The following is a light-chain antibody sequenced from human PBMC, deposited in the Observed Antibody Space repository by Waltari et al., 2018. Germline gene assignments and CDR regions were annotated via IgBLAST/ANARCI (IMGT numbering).Light chain of an antibody. J-gene: IGKJ4*01. V-gene: IGKV4-1*01. Sequence: DIVMTQSPDSLAVSLGERATINCKSSQDVLYSSNNKNYLAWYQQKPGQPPKLLIYWASTRESGVPDRFSGSGSGTDFTLTISSLQPEDSATYYCQQVNSYPLTFGGGTKVEIK. CDR1: QDVLYSSNNKNY. CDR2: WAS. CDR3: QQVNSYPLT.